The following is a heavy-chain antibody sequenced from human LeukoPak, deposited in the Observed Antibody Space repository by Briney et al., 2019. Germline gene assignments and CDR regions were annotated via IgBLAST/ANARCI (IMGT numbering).Heavy chain of an antibody. CDR2: ISGSGGST. CDR3: ARDLRPFYGSGSYYNFDY. CDR1: GITFKNHA. J-gene: IGHJ4*02. D-gene: IGHD3-10*01. V-gene: IGHV3-23*01. Sequence: GGSLRLSCAASGITFKNHAMTWVRQSPGKGLEWVSTISGSGGSTYYADSVKGRLTISRDNSKNTLYLQMNSLRAEDTAVYYCARDLRPFYGSGSYYNFDYWGQGTLVTVSS.